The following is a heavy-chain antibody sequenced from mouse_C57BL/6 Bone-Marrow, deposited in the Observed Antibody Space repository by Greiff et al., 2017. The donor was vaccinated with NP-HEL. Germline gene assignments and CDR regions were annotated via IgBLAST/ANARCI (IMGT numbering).Heavy chain of an antibody. Sequence: QVQLQQPGAELVMPGASVKLSCKASGYTFTGYWMHWVKQRPGQGLEWIGEIDPSDSYTNYNQKFKGKSTLTVDKSSSTAYMQLSSLTSEDSAVYYCASGGITWDYWGQGTLVTVSA. CDR3: ASGGITWDY. V-gene: IGHV1-69*01. CDR1: GYTFTGYW. D-gene: IGHD4-1*01. CDR2: IDPSDSYT. J-gene: IGHJ3*01.